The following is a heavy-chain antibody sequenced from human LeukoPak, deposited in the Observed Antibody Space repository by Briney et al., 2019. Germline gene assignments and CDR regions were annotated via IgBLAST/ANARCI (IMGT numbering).Heavy chain of an antibody. V-gene: IGHV3-7*01. CDR3: ARTRWFGIGYFDY. J-gene: IGHJ4*02. CDR1: GFTFSSYE. D-gene: IGHD3-10*01. Sequence: GGSLRLSCAASGFTFSSYEMNWVRQAPGKGLEWVANINLDGSERNYVDSMKGRFTISRDNARNSLYLQMNSLRAEDTAVYYCARTRWFGIGYFDYWGQGTLVTVSS. CDR2: INLDGSER.